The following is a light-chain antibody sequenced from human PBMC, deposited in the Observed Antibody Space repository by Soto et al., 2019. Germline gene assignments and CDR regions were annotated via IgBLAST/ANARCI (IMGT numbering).Light chain of an antibody. CDR2: EVN. CDR1: SSDVGGYNY. V-gene: IGLV2-8*01. Sequence: QSVLTQPPSASGSPGQSVAISCTGTSSDVGGYNYVSWYQQHPGKAPKLMIYEVNKRPSGVPDRFSGSKSGNTAPLTVSGLQAEDEADYYCSSYAGSSNVFGKGTKVTVL. CDR3: SSYAGSSNV. J-gene: IGLJ1*01.